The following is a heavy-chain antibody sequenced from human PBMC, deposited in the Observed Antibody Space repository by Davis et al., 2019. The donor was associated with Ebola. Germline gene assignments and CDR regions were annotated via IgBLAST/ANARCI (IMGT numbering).Heavy chain of an antibody. J-gene: IGHJ4*02. CDR3: ARGKPYYDFWSGYYTATDAIDY. V-gene: IGHV4-59*12. Sequence: PSETLSLTCTVSGGSISGYYWNWIRQPPGKGLEWIGYLYYSGSTNYNPSLKSRVTISVDTSKNQFSLKLSSVTAADTAVYYCARGKPYYDFWSGYYTATDAIDYWGQGTLVTVSS. CDR1: GGSISGYY. D-gene: IGHD3-3*01. CDR2: LYYSGST.